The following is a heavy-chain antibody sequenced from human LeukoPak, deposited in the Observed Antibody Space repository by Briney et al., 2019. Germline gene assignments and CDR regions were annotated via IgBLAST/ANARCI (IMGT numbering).Heavy chain of an antibody. CDR1: GDSVSSNGAA. D-gene: IGHD7-27*01. J-gene: IGHJ4*02. V-gene: IGHV6-1*01. CDR2: TYYRSKWHN. Sequence: SQTLSLTCAISGDSVSSNGAAWSWIRQSPSRGLEWLGRTYYRSKWHNDYAVSEKSRITINPDTSKNQFSLQLNSVTPEDTAVYYCARNWDPAFDYWGQGTLVTVSS. CDR3: ARNWDPAFDY.